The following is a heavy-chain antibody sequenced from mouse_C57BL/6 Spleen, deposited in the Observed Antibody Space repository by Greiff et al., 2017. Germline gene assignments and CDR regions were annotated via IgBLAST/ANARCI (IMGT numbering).Heavy chain of an antibody. V-gene: IGHV1-82*01. CDR3: ARSHYYGSSSFDY. CDR1: GYAFSSSW. J-gene: IGHJ2*01. Sequence: LVESGPELVKPGASVKISCKASGYAFSSSWMNWVKQRPGKGLEWIGRIYPGDGDTNYNGKFKGKATLTADKSSSTSYMQLSSLTSEDSAVYFCARSHYYGSSSFDYWGQGTTLTVSS. CDR2: IYPGDGDT. D-gene: IGHD1-1*01.